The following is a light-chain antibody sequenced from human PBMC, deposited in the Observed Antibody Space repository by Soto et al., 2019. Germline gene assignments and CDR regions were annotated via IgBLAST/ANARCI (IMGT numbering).Light chain of an antibody. CDR2: AAS. CDR1: QGIGND. Sequence: DIQMTQSPSSLSASVGDRVTITCRASQGIGNDLTRYQLKPGKAPKRLIYAASSLESGVPSRFSGSGSGTEFTLTISSLQPEDFATYYCLQHNSYPQTFGQGTKVEIK. CDR3: LQHNSYPQT. V-gene: IGKV1-17*01. J-gene: IGKJ1*01.